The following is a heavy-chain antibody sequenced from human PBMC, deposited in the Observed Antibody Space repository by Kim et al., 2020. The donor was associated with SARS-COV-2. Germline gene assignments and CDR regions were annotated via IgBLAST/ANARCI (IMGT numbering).Heavy chain of an antibody. CDR3: ARLFYYGSGSPGEFGSYGMDV. J-gene: IGHJ6*02. CDR2: IYYSGST. D-gene: IGHD3-10*01. Sequence: SETLSLTCTVSGGSISSYYWSWIRQPPGKGLEWIGYIYYSGSTNYNPSLKSRVTISVDTSKNQFSLKLSSVTAADTAVYYCARLFYYGSGSPGEFGSYGMDVWGQGTTVTVSS. CDR1: GGSISSYY. V-gene: IGHV4-59*08.